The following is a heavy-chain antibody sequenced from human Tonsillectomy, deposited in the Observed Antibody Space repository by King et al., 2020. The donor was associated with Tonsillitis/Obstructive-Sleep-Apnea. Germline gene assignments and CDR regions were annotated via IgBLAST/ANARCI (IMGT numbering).Heavy chain of an antibody. CDR3: ARDATGSIDS. J-gene: IGHJ4*02. V-gene: IGHV3-66*01. CDR1: GFTGSNYF. D-gene: IGHD1-1*01. Sequence: VQLVESGGGLVQPGGSLRLSCAASGFTGSNYFMIWVRQAPGKGLEWLSITYSGYITYFIDSVRGRFTVSRDSSKNTLWLQMNSLRVEDTAVYYCARDATGSIDSWGQGTLVTVSS. CDR2: TYSGYIT.